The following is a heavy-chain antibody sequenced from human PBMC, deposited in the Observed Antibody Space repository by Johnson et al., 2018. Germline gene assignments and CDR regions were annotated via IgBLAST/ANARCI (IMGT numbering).Heavy chain of an antibody. J-gene: IGHJ1*01. D-gene: IGHD5-24*01. CDR3: ARNQNATTRRDGYNYPYVQH. CDR1: GFTFSSYG. CDR2: IWYDGSNK. Sequence: QVQLVESGGGVVQPGRSLRLSCAASGFTFSSYGMHWVRQAPGKGLEWVAVIWYDGSNKYYADSVKGRFTISRDNSKNTRYLQMKSLRAEDTAGYYCARNQNATTRRDGYNYPYVQHGGQGTLVTVSS. V-gene: IGHV3-33*01.